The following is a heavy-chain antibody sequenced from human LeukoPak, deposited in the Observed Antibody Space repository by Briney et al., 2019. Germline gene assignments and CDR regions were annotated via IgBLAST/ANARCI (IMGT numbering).Heavy chain of an antibody. Sequence: SETLSLTCTVSGGSINSGGYYWSWIRQHPGSGLEWIGYIYYSGSTYYNPSLKSRVTISVDTSKNQFSLKLTSVNAADTAVYYCARGRTWFDPWGQGSLVIVSS. CDR3: ARGRTWFDP. CDR2: IYYSGST. V-gene: IGHV4-31*03. J-gene: IGHJ5*02. CDR1: GGSINSGGYY.